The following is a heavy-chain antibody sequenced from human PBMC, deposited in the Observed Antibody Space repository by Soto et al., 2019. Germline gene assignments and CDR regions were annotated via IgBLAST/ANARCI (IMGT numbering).Heavy chain of an antibody. Sequence: ASVKVSCKASGYTFTSYYMHWVRQAPGQGLEWMGIINPSGGSTSYAQKFQGRVTMTRDTSTSTVYMELSSLRSEDTAVYYCASSGALYGDYDSDGMDVWGQGTTVTVSS. D-gene: IGHD4-17*01. CDR3: ASSGALYGDYDSDGMDV. CDR2: INPSGGST. J-gene: IGHJ6*02. V-gene: IGHV1-46*01. CDR1: GYTFTSYY.